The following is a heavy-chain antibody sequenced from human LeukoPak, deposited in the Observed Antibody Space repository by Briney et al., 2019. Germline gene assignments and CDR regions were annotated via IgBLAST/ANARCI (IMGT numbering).Heavy chain of an antibody. Sequence: GGSLRLSCAASGFTFSNYAMNWVRQAPGKGLEWVSSISTSSGFIYYADSMKGRFTISRDSARNSLYLQMNSLRAEDTAVYYCARDKAGGSYSGPFDYWGQGTLVTVSS. V-gene: IGHV3-21*01. CDR3: ARDKAGGSYSGPFDY. J-gene: IGHJ4*02. CDR2: ISTSSGFI. CDR1: GFTFSNYA. D-gene: IGHD1-26*01.